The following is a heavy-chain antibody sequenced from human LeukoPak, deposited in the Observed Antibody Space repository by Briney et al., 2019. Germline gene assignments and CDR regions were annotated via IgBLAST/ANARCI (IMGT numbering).Heavy chain of an antibody. CDR1: GGSIDGGVYY. D-gene: IGHD1-14*01. CDR2: IYHAGTT. CDR3: VRKVPLVAGSYYFDY. Sequence: SETLSLTCTVSGGSIDGGVYYWTWVRQHPGKGLEWIGYIYHAGTTYYNPSLRSRVTISLDTSKSQFSLRLSSVTAADTAVYYCVRKVPLVAGSYYFDYWSQGTLVTVSS. J-gene: IGHJ4*02. V-gene: IGHV4-31*03.